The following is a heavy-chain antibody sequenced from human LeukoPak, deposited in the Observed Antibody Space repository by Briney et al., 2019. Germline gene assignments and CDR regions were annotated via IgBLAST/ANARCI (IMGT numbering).Heavy chain of an antibody. Sequence: GGSLRLSCAASGFTLSSYAMHWVRQPPGKGLEWLAVISYDGSDKHYVDSVKGRFTISRDNSKNTLYVQMNSLRPEGTAVYYCARDDGIWGQGTLVTVTS. CDR1: GFTLSSYA. J-gene: IGHJ4*02. V-gene: IGHV3-30*04. CDR3: ARDDGI. CDR2: ISYDGSDK. D-gene: IGHD1-1*01.